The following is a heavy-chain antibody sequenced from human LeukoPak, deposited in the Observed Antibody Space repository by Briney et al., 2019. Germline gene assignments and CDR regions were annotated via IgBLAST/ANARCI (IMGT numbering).Heavy chain of an antibody. Sequence: GGSLRLSCAASGFTFSNYDMSWVRQAPGKGLEWVSAVSGSGGSTYYADSVKGRFTISRDNAKNSLYLQMNSLRAEDTAVYYCARDGVGVYWGQGTLVTVSS. CDR3: ARDGVGVY. D-gene: IGHD2-15*01. CDR1: GFTFSNYD. J-gene: IGHJ4*02. V-gene: IGHV3-23*01. CDR2: VSGSGGST.